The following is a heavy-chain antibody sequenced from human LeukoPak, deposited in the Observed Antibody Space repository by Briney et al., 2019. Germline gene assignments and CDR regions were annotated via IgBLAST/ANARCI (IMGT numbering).Heavy chain of an antibody. J-gene: IGHJ4*02. CDR2: ISGSGGST. Sequence: GGSLRLSCAASGFTFSSYAMSWVRQAPGKGLEWVSAISGSGGSTYYADSVKGRFTISTDNSKNTLYLQMNSLRAEDTAVYYCAKDTYYYDSSGYYLMGFDYWGQGTLVTVSS. CDR3: AKDTYYYDSSGYYLMGFDY. D-gene: IGHD3-22*01. CDR1: GFTFSSYA. V-gene: IGHV3-23*01.